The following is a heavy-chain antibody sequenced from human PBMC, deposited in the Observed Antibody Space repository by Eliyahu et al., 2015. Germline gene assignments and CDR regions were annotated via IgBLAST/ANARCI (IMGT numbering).Heavy chain of an antibody. V-gene: IGHV3-23*01. CDR2: INSGGDKT. D-gene: IGHD3-10*01. CDR3: AKTYGSGRGPDY. Sequence: EVQLLESGGGLVQPGGSLRLSCAASGFSFSSYAMTWARQAPGKGLEWVSLINSGGDKTEYAESVKGRFTISRDNSKNTLYLQMNGLRAEDTAVYFCAKTYGSGRGPDYWGQGILVTVSS. J-gene: IGHJ4*02. CDR1: GFSFSSYA.